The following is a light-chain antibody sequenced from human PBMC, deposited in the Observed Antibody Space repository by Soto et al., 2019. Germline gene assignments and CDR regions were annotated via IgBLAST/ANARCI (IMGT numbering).Light chain of an antibody. CDR1: SSDVGGYNY. CDR3: SSYTSSRTIVV. Sequence: QSVLTQPASVSGSPGQSITISCTGTSSDVGGYNYVSWYQQHPGKAPKLMIYEVSNRPSGVSNRFSGSKSGNTASLTISGLQAEDEADYYCSSYTSSRTIVVVGGGTKVTVL. CDR2: EVS. V-gene: IGLV2-14*01. J-gene: IGLJ2*01.